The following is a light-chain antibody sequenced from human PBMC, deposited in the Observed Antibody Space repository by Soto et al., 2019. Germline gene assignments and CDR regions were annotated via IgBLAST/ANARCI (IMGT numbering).Light chain of an antibody. Sequence: ETVMTQSPATLSVSPGEGATLSCRASRSISSSLAWYQQKPGRAPRLLIYGASTRATDIPARFSGSGSGTEFTLTISDVEPEDFAVYYCHQRQSWPRTFGQRTKVEIK. CDR3: HQRQSWPRT. J-gene: IGKJ1*01. CDR2: GAS. CDR1: RSISSS. V-gene: IGKV3-15*01.